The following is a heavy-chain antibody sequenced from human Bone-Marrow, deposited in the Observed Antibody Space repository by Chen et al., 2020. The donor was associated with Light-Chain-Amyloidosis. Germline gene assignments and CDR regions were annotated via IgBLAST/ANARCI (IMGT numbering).Heavy chain of an antibody. Sequence: EVQLVESGGGLVQPGMSLRLSCAASGFTFNDYAMYWVRQGPGKGLEWVSGISSNSGSIGYADSVKGRFSISRDNAKNYLHLQMNSLRPEDTALYYCVKSLIPSRYLYHYYMDVWGKGTTVIVSS. V-gene: IGHV3-9*01. CDR2: ISSNSGSI. D-gene: IGHD1-1*01. J-gene: IGHJ6*03. CDR3: VKSLIPSRYLYHYYMDV. CDR1: GFTFNDYA.